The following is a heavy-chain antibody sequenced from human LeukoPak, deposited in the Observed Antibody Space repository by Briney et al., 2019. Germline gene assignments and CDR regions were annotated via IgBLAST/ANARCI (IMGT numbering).Heavy chain of an antibody. CDR1: GYPFSSYE. D-gene: IGHD5-18*01. Sequence: HTGGSLRLSCAGSGYPFSSYEMNWVRQAPGKGLEWVSYISSSDNTIHYADSVKGRFTISRDNAKNSLYLEMNSLRDEDTAVYYCARVHRGYSYGRLDYWGQGTLVTVSS. CDR3: ARVHRGYSYGRLDY. J-gene: IGHJ4*02. V-gene: IGHV3-48*03. CDR2: ISSSDNTI.